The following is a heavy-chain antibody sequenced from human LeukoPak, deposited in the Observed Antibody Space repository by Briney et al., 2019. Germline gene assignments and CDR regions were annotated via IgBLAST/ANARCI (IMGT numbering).Heavy chain of an antibody. CDR3: AREGPYRGTYYDFWSGYREGVYYMDV. D-gene: IGHD3-3*01. Sequence: ASVKVSCKASGYTFTSYGISWVRQAPGQGLEWMGWISAYNGNTNYAQKLQGRVTMTTDTSTSTAYMELRSLRSDDTAVYYCAREGPYRGTYYDFWSGYREGVYYMDVWGKGPRSPSP. CDR2: ISAYNGNT. CDR1: GYTFTSYG. V-gene: IGHV1-18*01. J-gene: IGHJ6*03.